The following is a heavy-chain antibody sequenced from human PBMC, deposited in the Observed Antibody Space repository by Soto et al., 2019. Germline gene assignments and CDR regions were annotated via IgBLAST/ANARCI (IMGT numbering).Heavy chain of an antibody. CDR2: ISYDGSNK. V-gene: IGHV3-30*18. D-gene: IGHD3-3*01. Sequence: QVQLVESGGGVVQPGRSLRLSCAASGFTFSSYGMHWVRQAPGKGLEWVAVISYDGSNKYYADSVKGRFTISRDNSKNTLYLQMNSLRAEDTAVYYCAKEYYDFWSGWSYYGMDVWGQGTTVTVSS. CDR3: AKEYYDFWSGWSYYGMDV. CDR1: GFTFSSYG. J-gene: IGHJ6*02.